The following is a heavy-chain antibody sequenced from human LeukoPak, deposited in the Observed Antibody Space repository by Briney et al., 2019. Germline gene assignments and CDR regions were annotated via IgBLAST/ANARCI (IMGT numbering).Heavy chain of an antibody. D-gene: IGHD2-21*01. V-gene: IGHV1-2*02. CDR3: ARDIVVVPAVKAEDC. CDR1: GYIFTDYY. Sequence: GASVKVSCKASGYIFTDYYLHWVRQAPGQGLEWMGWINPNSGLTNYAKRFQDRVTMTADTSVSTAYMQLTRLTSDDSAVYYCARDIVVVPAVKAEDCWGQGTLVTVTS. J-gene: IGHJ4*02. CDR2: INPNSGLT.